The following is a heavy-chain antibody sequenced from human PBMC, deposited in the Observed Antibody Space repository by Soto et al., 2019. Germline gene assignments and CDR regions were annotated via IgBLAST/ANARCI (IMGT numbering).Heavy chain of an antibody. CDR3: ASESYGGEFDY. J-gene: IGHJ4*02. CDR1: GYIFTDYY. CDR2: INAGNGNT. V-gene: IGHV1-3*01. D-gene: IGHD4-17*01. Sequence: ASVKVSCKASGYIFTDYYMHWVRQAPGQRLEWMGWINAGNGNTKYSQKFQGRVTITRDTSASTAYMELSSLRSEDTAVYYCASESYGGEFDYWGQGTLVTVSS.